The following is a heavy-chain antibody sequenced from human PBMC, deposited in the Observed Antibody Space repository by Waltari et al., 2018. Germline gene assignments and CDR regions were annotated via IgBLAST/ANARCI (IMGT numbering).Heavy chain of an antibody. Sequence: QVQLVQSGSELKKPGASMEISCKASGYTFTTQAIHWVRQAPGQGLEWMGGIITIFGKANYEQKCQGRVTITTDESTSTAYMELSSLRSEDTAVYYCARDKQQLSNWFDPWGQGTLVTVSS. CDR1: GYTFTTQA. D-gene: IGHD6-13*01. V-gene: IGHV1-69*01. J-gene: IGHJ5*02. CDR2: IITIFGKA. CDR3: ARDKQQLSNWFDP.